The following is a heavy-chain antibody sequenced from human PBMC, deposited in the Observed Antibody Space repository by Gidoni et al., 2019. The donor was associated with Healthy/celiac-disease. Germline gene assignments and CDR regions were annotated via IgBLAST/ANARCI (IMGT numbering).Heavy chain of an antibody. D-gene: IGHD2-2*01. CDR3: ARDLPRYCSSTSCLPYFDY. V-gene: IGHV3-21*01. CDR2: ISSRVSYI. CDR1: GFTFRSYS. J-gene: IGHJ4*02. Sequence: EVQLVESGGGLVTPGGSLRLSCAASGFTFRSYSMHWVRQAPGKGLEWVSSISSRVSYISYADSVKGRFTISRANAKNSLYLQMNSLRAEDTAVYYCARDLPRYCSSTSCLPYFDYWGQGTLVTVSS.